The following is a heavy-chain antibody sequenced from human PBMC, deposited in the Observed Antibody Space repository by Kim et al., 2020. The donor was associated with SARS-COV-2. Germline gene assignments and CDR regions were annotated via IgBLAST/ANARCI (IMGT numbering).Heavy chain of an antibody. CDR3: ARVVLGSGSYYNPVTYYGMDV. J-gene: IGHJ6*02. CDR1: GYTFTGYY. D-gene: IGHD3-10*01. V-gene: IGHV1-2*06. CDR2: INPNSGGT. Sequence: ASVKVSCKASGYTFTGYYMHWVRQAPGQGLEWMGRINPNSGGTNYAQKFQGRVTMTRDTSISTAYMELSRLRSDDTAVYYCARVVLGSGSYYNPVTYYGMDVWGQGTTVTVSS.